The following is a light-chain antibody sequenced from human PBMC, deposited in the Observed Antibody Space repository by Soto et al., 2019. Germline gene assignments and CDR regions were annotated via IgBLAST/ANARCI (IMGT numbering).Light chain of an antibody. CDR3: AAWDDSLNGYWV. CDR1: SSNIGSNT. Sequence: SVLTQPPSASGTPGQRVTISCCGSSSNIGSNTVNWYQQLPGTAPKLLIYSNNQRPSGVPDRFSGSKSGTSASLAISGLQSEDEADYYCAAWDDSLNGYWVFGGGTKLTVL. V-gene: IGLV1-44*01. J-gene: IGLJ3*02. CDR2: SNN.